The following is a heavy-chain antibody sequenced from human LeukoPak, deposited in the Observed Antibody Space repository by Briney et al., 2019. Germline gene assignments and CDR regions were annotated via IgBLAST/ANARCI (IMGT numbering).Heavy chain of an antibody. CDR2: IKQDGSEK. V-gene: IGHV3-7*01. J-gene: IGHJ4*02. D-gene: IGHD1-26*01. Sequence: GGSLRLSCAASGFTFSSYWMSWVRQAPGKGLEWVANIKQDGSEKYYVDSVKGRFPLSRDNAKNSLYLQMNSLRAEDTAVYYCARDPSGSYFDYWGQGTLVTVSS. CDR1: GFTFSSYW. CDR3: ARDPSGSYFDY.